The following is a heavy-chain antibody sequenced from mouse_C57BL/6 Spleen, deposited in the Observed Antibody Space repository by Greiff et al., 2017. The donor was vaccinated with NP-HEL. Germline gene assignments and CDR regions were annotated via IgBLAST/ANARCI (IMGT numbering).Heavy chain of an antibody. CDR3: ARQTYYSNYEVMDY. V-gene: IGHV5-6*01. J-gene: IGHJ4*01. CDR1: GFTFSSYG. Sequence: EVHLVESGGDLVKPGGSLKLSCAASGFTFSSYGMSWVRQTPDKRLEWVATISSGGSYTYYPDSVKGRFTISRDNAKNTLYLQMSSLKSEDTAMYYCARQTYYSNYEVMDYWGQGTSVTVSS. CDR2: ISSGGSYT. D-gene: IGHD2-5*01.